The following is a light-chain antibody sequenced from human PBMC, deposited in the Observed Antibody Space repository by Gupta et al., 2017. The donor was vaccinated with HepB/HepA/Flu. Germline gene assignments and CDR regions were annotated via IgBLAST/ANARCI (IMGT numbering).Light chain of an antibody. J-gene: IGKJ1*01. CDR3: QQYDSSTGWT. CDR1: QSVSSSY. Sequence: EIVLTQSPGTLSLSPGEGATLSCRASQSVSSSYLAWYQQNPGKAPRLLIYGASDRATGIPDRFSGSGSGTDFTLTVSRLEREESAVYYCQQYDSSTGWTFGQGTKVEIK. V-gene: IGKV3-20*01. CDR2: GAS.